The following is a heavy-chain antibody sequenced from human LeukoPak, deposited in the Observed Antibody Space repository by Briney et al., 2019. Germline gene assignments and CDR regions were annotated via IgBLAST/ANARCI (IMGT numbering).Heavy chain of an antibody. CDR1: GYTFTNYW. D-gene: IGHD3-16*01. Sequence: GESLKISCKGSGYTFTNYWINWVRQMPGKGLEWMGRVHPSDSYTNYSPSFQGHVTISSDKSISTAYLQWSSLKAPDTAMYYCARDDARGAPGGKDYWGQGTLVTVSS. CDR3: ARDDARGAPGGKDY. CDR2: VHPSDSYT. V-gene: IGHV5-10-1*01. J-gene: IGHJ4*02.